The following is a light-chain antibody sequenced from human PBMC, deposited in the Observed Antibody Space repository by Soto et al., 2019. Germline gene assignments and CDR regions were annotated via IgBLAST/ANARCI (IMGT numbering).Light chain of an antibody. CDR1: QSILNN. CDR3: HHYSNWPPYT. CDR2: GAS. J-gene: IGKJ2*01. V-gene: IGKV3D-15*01. Sequence: EVVMTQSPATLSVSPGESATLSCRTSQSILNNLAWYQSKPGQAPRLLLFGASTRAAGIPARFSGSGSATEFTLTISSQQSEDSAVYYCHHYSNWPPYTFGPGTMLEIK.